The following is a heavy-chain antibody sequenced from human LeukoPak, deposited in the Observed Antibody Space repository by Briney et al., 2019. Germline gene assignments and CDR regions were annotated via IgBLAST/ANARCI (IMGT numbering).Heavy chain of an antibody. V-gene: IGHV3-72*01. Sequence: GGSLRLSCAASEFTLSDHYMDWVRQAPGKGLEWVGRTKNKANSYTTEYAASVKGRFTISRDDSKNSLYLQTNSLKTEDTAVYYCARETSGCFDYWGQRTLVTVSS. J-gene: IGHJ4*02. D-gene: IGHD6-19*01. CDR2: TKNKANSYTT. CDR1: EFTLSDHY. CDR3: ARETSGCFDY.